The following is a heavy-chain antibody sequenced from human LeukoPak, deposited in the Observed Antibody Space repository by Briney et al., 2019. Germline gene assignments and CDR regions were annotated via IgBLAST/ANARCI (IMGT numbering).Heavy chain of an antibody. CDR1: GFTFSDGW. CDR2: IRSKADGGTI. CDR3: TTGFGAPAEYFQH. D-gene: IGHD3-10*01. V-gene: IGHV3-15*01. Sequence: GGSLRLSCAASGFTFSDGWMSWVRQAPGKGLEWVGRIRSKADGGTIDYAAPVKGRFTISRDDSKNTLYLQMNSLRTEDTAVYYCTTGFGAPAEYFQHWGQGTLVTVSS. J-gene: IGHJ1*01.